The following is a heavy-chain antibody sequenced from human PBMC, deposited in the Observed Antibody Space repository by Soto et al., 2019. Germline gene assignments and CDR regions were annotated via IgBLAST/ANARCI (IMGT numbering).Heavy chain of an antibody. CDR2: MNPNSGNT. CDR1: GYTFTSYD. Sequence: ASVKVSCKASGYTFTSYDINWVRQATGQGLEWMGWMNPNSGNTGYAQKFQGRVTMTRNTSISTAYMELSSLRSEDTAVYYCARVACSGGSCYYYYYLDVWGKGTTVTVSS. CDR3: ARVACSGGSCYYYYYLDV. V-gene: IGHV1-8*01. J-gene: IGHJ6*03. D-gene: IGHD2-15*01.